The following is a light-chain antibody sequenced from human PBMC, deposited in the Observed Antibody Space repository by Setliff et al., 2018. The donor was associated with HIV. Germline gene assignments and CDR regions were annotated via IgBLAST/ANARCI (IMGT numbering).Light chain of an antibody. J-gene: IGLJ1*01. CDR1: NSDVGGYNY. CDR2: EVS. V-gene: IGLV2-14*01. CDR3: SSYRSNNPYV. Sequence: QSVLAQPASVSGSPGQSITISCTGTNSDVGGYNYVPWYQQYPGKAPKLMIYEVSNRPSGVSNRFSGSKSGSTAALTISGLQAEAEAEYYCSSYRSNNPYVFGTGTKGTVL.